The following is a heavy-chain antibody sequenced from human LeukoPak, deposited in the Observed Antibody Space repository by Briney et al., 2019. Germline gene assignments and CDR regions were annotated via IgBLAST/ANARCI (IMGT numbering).Heavy chain of an antibody. Sequence: SETLSLTCTVSGDSISSYYWTWIRQPPGKGLEWIAYISYSGITNYNPSLKNRVTISLDTSKNQFSLRLSSVTTADTAVYYCGREGGYSGYLDYWGQGTLVTVSS. V-gene: IGHV4-59*01. J-gene: IGHJ4*02. CDR2: ISYSGIT. CDR1: GDSISSYY. D-gene: IGHD5-12*01. CDR3: GREGGYSGYLDY.